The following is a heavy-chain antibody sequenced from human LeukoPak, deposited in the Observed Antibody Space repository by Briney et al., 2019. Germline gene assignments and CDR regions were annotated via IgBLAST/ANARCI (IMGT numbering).Heavy chain of an antibody. V-gene: IGHV3-53*01. CDR2: IYSGGST. CDR3: ARVTVYGYFDY. J-gene: IGHJ4*02. Sequence: GGSLRLSCAASGFTVSSNYTSWVRQAPGKGLEWVSVIYSGGSTYYADSVKGRFTISRDNSKNTLYLQMNSLRAEDTAVYYCARVTVYGYFDYWGQGTLVTVSS. CDR1: GFTVSSNY. D-gene: IGHD3-10*01.